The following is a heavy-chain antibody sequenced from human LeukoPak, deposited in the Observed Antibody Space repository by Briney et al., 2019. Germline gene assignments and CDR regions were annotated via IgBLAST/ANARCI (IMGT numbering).Heavy chain of an antibody. D-gene: IGHD2-2*01. CDR2: ISGSGGST. J-gene: IGHJ4*02. CDR3: ANVCCQRKLFDY. V-gene: IGHV3-23*01. CDR1: GFTFSSYA. Sequence: PGGSLRLSCAASGFTFSSYAMSWVRQAPGKGLEWVSAISGSGGSTYYADSVKGRFTISRDNSKNTLYLQMNSLRAEDTAVYYCANVCCQRKLFDYWGQGTLVTVSS.